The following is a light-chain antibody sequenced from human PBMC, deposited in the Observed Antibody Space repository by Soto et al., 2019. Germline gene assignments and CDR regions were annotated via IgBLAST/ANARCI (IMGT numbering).Light chain of an antibody. CDR2: TDN. CDR3: AAWDDSLNGGL. CDR1: RSNIGSNI. Sequence: QSVLTQPPSASGTPGQRVTISCSGSRSNIGSNIVNWYQHLPGTAPKLLIKTDNQRPSGVPDRFSGSKSDTSASLAISGLQSEDEADYYCAAWDDSLNGGLFGGGTKLTVL. J-gene: IGLJ3*02. V-gene: IGLV1-44*01.